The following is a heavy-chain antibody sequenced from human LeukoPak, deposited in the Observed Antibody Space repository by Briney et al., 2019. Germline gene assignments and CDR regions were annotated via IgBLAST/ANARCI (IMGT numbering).Heavy chain of an antibody. V-gene: IGHV3-21*01. CDR1: GFTVSSNY. J-gene: IGHJ4*02. Sequence: GGSLRLSCAASGFTVSSNYMSWVRQAPGKGLEWVSSISSSSSYIYYADSVKGRFTISRDNAKNSLYLQMNSLRAEDTAVYYCARDTEGYYDILTGYYGFGYWGQGTLVTVSS. CDR3: ARDTEGYYDILTGYYGFGY. CDR2: ISSSSSYI. D-gene: IGHD3-9*01.